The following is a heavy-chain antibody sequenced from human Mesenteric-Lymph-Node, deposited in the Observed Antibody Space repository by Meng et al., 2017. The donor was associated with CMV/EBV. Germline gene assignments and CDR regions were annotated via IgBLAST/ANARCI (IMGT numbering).Heavy chain of an antibody. V-gene: IGHV3-23*03. CDR2: IYSGGSST. D-gene: IGHD3-10*01. CDR3: AKDGDVLLWFGELLSGHPEYYYYGMDV. J-gene: IGHJ6*02. Sequence: GESLKISCAASGFTFSSYAMSWVRQAPGKGLEWVSVIYSGGSSTYYADSVKGRFTISRDNSTNTLYLQMNSLRAEDTAVYYCAKDGDVLLWFGELLSGHPEYYYYGMDVWGQGTTVTVSS. CDR1: GFTFSSYA.